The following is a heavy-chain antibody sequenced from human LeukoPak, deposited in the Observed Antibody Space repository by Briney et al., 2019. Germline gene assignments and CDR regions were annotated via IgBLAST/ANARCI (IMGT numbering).Heavy chain of an antibody. D-gene: IGHD6-13*01. CDR1: GYSFANYW. CDR2: THPGNSDT. CDR3: ARLTSSWSFDY. V-gene: IGHV5-51*01. J-gene: IGHJ4*02. Sequence: GESLKISCKGSGYSFANYWVTWVRQMPGKGLEWMGITHPGNSDTRYSPSFQGQVTISADKSITTAYLQWSSLKASDTAMYYCARLTSSWSFDYWGQGTLVTVSS.